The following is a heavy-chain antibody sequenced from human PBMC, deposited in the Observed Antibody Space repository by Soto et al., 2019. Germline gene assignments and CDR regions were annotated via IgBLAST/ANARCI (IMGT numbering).Heavy chain of an antibody. CDR1: GFTLSSYG. J-gene: IGHJ6*02. V-gene: IGHV3-33*01. CDR2: IWYDESNK. CDR3: AREGGTGTPYCGMDV. Sequence: QVQLVESGGGVVQPGRSLRLSCEVSGFTLSSYGMRWVRQAPGKGLEWVALIWYDESNKYYAASVKGRFAISRDISKNTLYLQMNSLRAEDTAVYYCAREGGTGTPYCGMDVWGQGTTVTVSS. D-gene: IGHD1-7*01.